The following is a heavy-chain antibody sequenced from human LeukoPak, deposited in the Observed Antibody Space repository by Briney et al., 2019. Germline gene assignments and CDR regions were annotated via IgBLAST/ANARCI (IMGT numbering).Heavy chain of an antibody. J-gene: IGHJ4*02. CDR1: VSTLSTYW. CDR2: LQQDGGGK. V-gene: IGHV3-7*05. Sequence: PGGSLRFSCAASVSTLSTYWMTWFRQTPGKGLQWVASLQQDGGGKYYVDSVKGRFTISRDSADNSLYLQMNSLRVEDTAVYYCARETRGAVGSFWGQGTLGSVSS. CDR3: ARETRGAVGSF. D-gene: IGHD6-19*01.